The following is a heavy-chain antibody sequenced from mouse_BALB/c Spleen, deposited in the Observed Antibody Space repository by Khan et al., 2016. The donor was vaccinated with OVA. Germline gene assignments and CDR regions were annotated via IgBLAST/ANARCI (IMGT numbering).Heavy chain of an antibody. CDR1: GYTFTNYV. CDR3: AREASSWDCAFPY. J-gene: IGHJ3*01. CDR2: INPSNDGT. Sequence: VQLQQSGPELIKPGASVKMSCKASGYTFTNYVIHWVRQRPGQGLEWIGYINPSNDGTRYNEQFKGKATLTSDKSSSTAYLEFSSLTSEDSAVYYCAREASSWDCAFPYWGQGTLGTVSA. V-gene: IGHV1S136*01. D-gene: IGHD4-1*01.